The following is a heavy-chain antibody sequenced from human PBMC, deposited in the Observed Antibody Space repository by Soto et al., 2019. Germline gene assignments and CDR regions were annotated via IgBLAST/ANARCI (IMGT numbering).Heavy chain of an antibody. CDR1: GDTLWNYL. Sequence: GWSLGLACAASGDTLWNYLVDGVRQAPGKGLVWVSRIDSDGSRITYADSVKGRFTISRDNAKNTVYLHMNSLTAEDTAVYYCVRTSLVVAVATREDFWGQGTLVTVSS. CDR2: IDSDGSRI. J-gene: IGHJ4*02. D-gene: IGHD2-15*01. V-gene: IGHV3-74*01. CDR3: VRTSLVVAVATREDF.